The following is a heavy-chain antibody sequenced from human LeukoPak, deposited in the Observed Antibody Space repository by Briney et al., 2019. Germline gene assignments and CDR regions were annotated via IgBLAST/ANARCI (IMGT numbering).Heavy chain of an antibody. V-gene: IGHV1-8*03. D-gene: IGHD6-13*01. J-gene: IGHJ5*02. Sequence: ASVKVSCKTSGYTFSTYDTNWVRQASGQGLEWMGWMNPNSGNTHYAQKFQGRVTITRNTSISTAYMELSSLRSEDTAVYFCARGQYSSSWYPFDTWGQGTLVTVSS. CDR1: GYTFSTYD. CDR3: ARGQYSSSWYPFDT. CDR2: MNPNSGNT.